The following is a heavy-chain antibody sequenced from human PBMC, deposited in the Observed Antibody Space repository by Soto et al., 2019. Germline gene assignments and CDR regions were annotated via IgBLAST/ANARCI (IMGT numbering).Heavy chain of an antibody. Sequence: SETLSLTCAVSCDSISSSNWWTWVRQPPGKGLEWIGDIYHTGITNLVDKSKNQFSLKLTSVTAADTAVYYCARYSASGLYYYFGMDVWGQGTTVTVSS. CDR3: ARYSASGLYYYFGMDV. CDR2: IYHTGIT. D-gene: IGHD6-13*01. J-gene: IGHJ6*02. CDR1: CDSISSSNW. V-gene: IGHV4-4*02.